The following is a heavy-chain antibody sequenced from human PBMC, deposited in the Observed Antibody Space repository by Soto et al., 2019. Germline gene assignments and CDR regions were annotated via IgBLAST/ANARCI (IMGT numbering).Heavy chain of an antibody. D-gene: IGHD3-16*02. V-gene: IGHV3-23*01. J-gene: IGHJ5*02. Sequence: GGSLRLSCAASGFTFSDYAMSWVRQAPGKGLEWVSGITDSGSSPYYTDSVRGRFTISRDNSKNTLFLQMNGLRAEDAATYFCAKGGSNHYTRCFDPWGPGT. CDR1: GFTFSDYA. CDR3: AKGGSNHYTRCFDP. CDR2: ITDSGSSP.